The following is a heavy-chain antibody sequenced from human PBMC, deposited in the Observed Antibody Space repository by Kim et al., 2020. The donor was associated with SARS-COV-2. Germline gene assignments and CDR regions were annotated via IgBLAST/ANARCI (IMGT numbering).Heavy chain of an antibody. D-gene: IGHD2-2*01. CDR1: GFTFSDYY. CDR3: ARGSGIVVVPAASPDAFDI. Sequence: GGSLRLSCAASGFTFSDYYMSWIRQAPGKGLEWVSYISSSSSYTNYADSVKGRFTISRDNAKNSLYLQMNSLRAEDTAVYYCARGSGIVVVPAASPDAFDIWGQGTMVTVSS. V-gene: IGHV3-11*06. CDR2: ISSSSSYT. J-gene: IGHJ3*02.